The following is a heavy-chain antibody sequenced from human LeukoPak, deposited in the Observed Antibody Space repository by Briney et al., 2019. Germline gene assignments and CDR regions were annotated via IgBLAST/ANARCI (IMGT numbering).Heavy chain of an antibody. CDR1: GFTFSSSW. V-gene: IGHV3-7*01. CDR2: IKEDGSEK. Sequence: GGSLRLSCAASGFTFSSSWMTWVRQAPGKGLEGVANIKEDGSEKYYVDSVKGRFTISRDNAKNSLYLQMNSPRAEDTAVYYCARDQRASPAAADYWGQGTLVTVSS. D-gene: IGHD2-15*01. J-gene: IGHJ4*02. CDR3: ARDQRASPAAADY.